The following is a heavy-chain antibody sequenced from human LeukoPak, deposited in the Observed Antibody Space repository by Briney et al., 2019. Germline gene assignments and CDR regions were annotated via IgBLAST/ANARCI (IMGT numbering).Heavy chain of an antibody. CDR3: SRAGDHRSDY. J-gene: IGHJ4*02. CDR1: GFTFSSYW. Sequence: GGSLRLSCAASGFTFSSYWIHWVRQAPGKGLVWVSRINTDGSRTTYADSVKGRFTLSRDNAKNTVYLQMNSLGAEDTAVYYCSRAGDHRSDYWGQGTLVTVSS. D-gene: IGHD5-24*01. CDR2: INTDGSRT. V-gene: IGHV3-74*01.